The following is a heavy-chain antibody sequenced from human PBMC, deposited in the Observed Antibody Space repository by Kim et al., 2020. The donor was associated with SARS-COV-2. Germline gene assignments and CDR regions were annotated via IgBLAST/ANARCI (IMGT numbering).Heavy chain of an antibody. J-gene: IGHJ6*03. CDR3: ARDASYYYYMDV. CDR1: GFTFSSYS. CDR2: ISSSSSYI. V-gene: IGHV3-21*01. Sequence: GGSLRLSCAASGFTFSSYSMNWVRQAPGKGLEWVSSISSSSSYIYYADSVKGRFTISRDNAKNSLYLQMNSLRAEDTAVYYCARDASYYYYMDVWGKGTTVTVSS.